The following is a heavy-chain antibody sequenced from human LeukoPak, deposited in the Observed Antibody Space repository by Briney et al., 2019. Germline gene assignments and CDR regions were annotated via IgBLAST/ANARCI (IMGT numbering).Heavy chain of an antibody. Sequence: SETLSLTCTVSGGSISSGGYYWSWIRQHPGKGLEWIGYIYYSGSTYYNPSLKSRVTISVDTSKNQFSLKLGSVTAADTAVYYCVPAAMGGWFDPWGQGTLVTVSS. CDR3: VPAAMGGWFDP. V-gene: IGHV4-31*03. D-gene: IGHD2-2*01. J-gene: IGHJ5*02. CDR1: GGSISSGGYY. CDR2: IYYSGST.